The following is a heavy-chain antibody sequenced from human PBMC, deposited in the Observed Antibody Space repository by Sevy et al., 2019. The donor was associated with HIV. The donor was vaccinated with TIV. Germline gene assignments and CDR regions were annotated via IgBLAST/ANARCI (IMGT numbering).Heavy chain of an antibody. V-gene: IGHV3-7*01. CDR2: INIDGSEK. Sequence: GSLRLSCVASGFPFSNYWMSWVRQAPGKGLEWVANINIDGSEKNYVEYVKGRSIISRDNAKNSLYLQMNSLRAEDTAFYYCARDLGIAVAPDYWGQGTLVTVSS. CDR3: ARDLGIAVAPDY. D-gene: IGHD6-19*01. CDR1: GFPFSNYW. J-gene: IGHJ4*02.